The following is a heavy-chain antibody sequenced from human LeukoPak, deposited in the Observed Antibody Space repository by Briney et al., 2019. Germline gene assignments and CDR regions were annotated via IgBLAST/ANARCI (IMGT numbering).Heavy chain of an antibody. J-gene: IGHJ2*01. Sequence: SETLSLTCAVYGGSFSGYYWSWIRQPPGKGLEWIGEINHSGNTNSNPSLKSRVTMSVDTSKNQFSLKLSSVTAADTAVYYCARQYSDILTGYHRGELYWYFDLWGRGTLVTVSS. D-gene: IGHD3-9*01. CDR3: ARQYSDILTGYHRGELYWYFDL. V-gene: IGHV4-34*01. CDR2: INHSGNT. CDR1: GGSFSGYY.